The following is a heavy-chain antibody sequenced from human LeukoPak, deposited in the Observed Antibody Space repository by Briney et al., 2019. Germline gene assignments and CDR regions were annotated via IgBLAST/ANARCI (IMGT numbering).Heavy chain of an antibody. CDR1: GVSINSHY. Sequence: SETLSLTCAVSGVSINSHYWSWIRQSPGRGLEWIGHISDKGTTKYNPSLKSRVIISADTSKNHLSLNLTSVLAADAAIYYCARRDAGWNYCDHWGQGILVTVSP. V-gene: IGHV4-59*11. CDR3: ARRDAGWNYCDH. J-gene: IGHJ4*02. D-gene: IGHD6-19*01. CDR2: ISDKGTT.